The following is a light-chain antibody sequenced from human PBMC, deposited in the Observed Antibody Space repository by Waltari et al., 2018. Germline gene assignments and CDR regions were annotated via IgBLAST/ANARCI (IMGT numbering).Light chain of an antibody. V-gene: IGKV1-5*03. CDR2: KAS. CDR3: QQHDHLPFT. Sequence: DIQMTQSPSTLSASVGDRVTITCRASQSFSTWLAWYQQKPRKPPRLLIYKASTLDSGVPSRFSGSGSGTHFTFTITGLQPEDIATYYCQQHDHLPFTFGPGTKVDIK. CDR1: QSFSTW. J-gene: IGKJ3*01.